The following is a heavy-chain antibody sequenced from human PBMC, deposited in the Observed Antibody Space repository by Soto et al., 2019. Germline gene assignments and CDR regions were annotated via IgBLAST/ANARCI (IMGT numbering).Heavy chain of an antibody. CDR1: GFTFSSYA. V-gene: IGHV3-23*01. J-gene: IGHJ5*02. CDR2: ISGSGGST. CDR3: AKPSVHLRGYSIEHGFDP. D-gene: IGHD5-18*01. Sequence: GGSLRLSCAASGFTFSSYAMSWVRQAPGKGLEWVSAISGSGGSTYYADSVKGRFTISRDNSKNTLYLQMNSLRAEDTAVYYCAKPSVHLRGYSIEHGFDPGGQGTLVTVSS.